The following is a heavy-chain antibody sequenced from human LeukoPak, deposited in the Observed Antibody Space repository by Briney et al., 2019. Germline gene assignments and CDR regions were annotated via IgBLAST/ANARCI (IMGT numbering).Heavy chain of an antibody. CDR2: ISGSGGST. Sequence: GGSLRLSCAASGFTFSSYAMSWVRQAPGKGLEWVSAISGSGGSTYYADSVKGRFTISRDNSKNTLYLQMNSLRAEDTAVYYCAKDGALEWLYQPLFDPWGQGTLVTVSS. D-gene: IGHD3-3*01. V-gene: IGHV3-23*01. CDR3: AKDGALEWLYQPLFDP. CDR1: GFTFSSYA. J-gene: IGHJ5*02.